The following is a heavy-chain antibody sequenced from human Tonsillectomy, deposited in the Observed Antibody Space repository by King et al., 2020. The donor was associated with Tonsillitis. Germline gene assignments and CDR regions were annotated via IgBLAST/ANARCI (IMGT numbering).Heavy chain of an antibody. V-gene: IGHV3-48*01. CDR3: ARGDLVAASRFDY. J-gene: IGHJ4*02. CDR2: ISDNSQNI. D-gene: IGHD2-15*01. CDR1: GITFSGYS. Sequence: VQLVESGGDLVQPGGSLRLSCAASGITFSGYSMNWVRQAPGKGLEWVSYISDNSQNIYYTDSVKGRFTISRDNAKNSLYLQMNNLRVEDTAVYYCARGDLVAASRFDYWGQGILVTVSS.